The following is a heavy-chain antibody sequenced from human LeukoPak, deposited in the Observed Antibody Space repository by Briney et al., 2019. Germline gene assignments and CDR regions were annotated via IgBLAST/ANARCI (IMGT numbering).Heavy chain of an antibody. CDR3: AREKRVYGGKIFDY. J-gene: IGHJ4*02. CDR1: GFTFSSYG. Sequence: GRSLRLSCAASGFTFSSYGMHWVRQAPGKGLEWVAVIWYDGSNKYYADSVKGRFTISRDNSKNTLYLQMNSLRAEDTAVYYCAREKRVYGGKIFDYWGQGTLVTVSS. D-gene: IGHD4-23*01. V-gene: IGHV3-33*08. CDR2: IWYDGSNK.